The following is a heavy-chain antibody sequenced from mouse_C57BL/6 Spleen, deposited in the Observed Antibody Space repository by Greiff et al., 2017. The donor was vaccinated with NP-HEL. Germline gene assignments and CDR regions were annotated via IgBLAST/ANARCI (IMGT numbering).Heavy chain of an antibody. CDR2: INPNYGTT. CDR3: ARGRGTAQATAWFAY. CDR1: GYSFTDYN. J-gene: IGHJ3*01. V-gene: IGHV1-39*01. D-gene: IGHD3-2*02. Sequence: EVQLQQSGPELVKPGASVKISCKASGYSFTDYNMNWVKQSNGKSLEWIGVINPNYGTTSYNQKFKGKATLTVDQSSSTAYMQLNSLTSEDSAVYYCARGRGTAQATAWFAYWGQGTLVTVSA.